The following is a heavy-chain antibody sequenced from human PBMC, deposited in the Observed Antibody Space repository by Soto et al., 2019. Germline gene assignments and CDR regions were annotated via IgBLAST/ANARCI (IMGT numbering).Heavy chain of an antibody. J-gene: IGHJ6*03. Sequence: GGSLRLSCAASGFTFSSYAMSWVRQAPGKGLEWVAVISYDGSNKYYADSVKGRFTISRDNSKNTLYLQMNSLRAEDTAVYYCAKDARYCSSTSCYGFYYYYMDVWGKGTTVTVSS. V-gene: IGHV3-30*18. CDR1: GFTFSSYA. CDR3: AKDARYCSSTSCYGFYYYYMDV. CDR2: ISYDGSNK. D-gene: IGHD2-2*01.